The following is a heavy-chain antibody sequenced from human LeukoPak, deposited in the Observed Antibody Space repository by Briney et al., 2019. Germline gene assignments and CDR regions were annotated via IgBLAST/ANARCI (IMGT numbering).Heavy chain of an antibody. CDR3: ARTPIAPGVYFSIDA. J-gene: IGHJ6*03. Sequence: GGSLRLSCAASGFTFMDYTMNWVRQAPGKGLEWVASISSSTTYIYYGDSVKGRFTISRENAKNSLFLQMNSLRAEDTAVYYCARTPIAPGVYFSIDAWGTGTTVTVSS. CDR2: ISSSTTYI. CDR1: GFTFMDYT. D-gene: IGHD2-15*01. V-gene: IGHV3-21*06.